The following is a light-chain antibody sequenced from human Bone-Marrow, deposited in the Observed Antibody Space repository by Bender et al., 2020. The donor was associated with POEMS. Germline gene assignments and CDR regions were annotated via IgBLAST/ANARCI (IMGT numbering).Light chain of an antibody. CDR1: SSNIGAGYE. CDR3: SAWDDSLSGWV. CDR2: VNS. V-gene: IGLV1-50*01. Sequence: QAVLTQPPSVSGAPGQRVTISCTGSSSNIGAGYEVQWYQLLPGRAPKLLISVNSNRPSGVPDRFSTSKSGTSASLAISELQSEDEALYYCSAWDDSLSGWVFGGGTKLTVL. J-gene: IGLJ3*02.